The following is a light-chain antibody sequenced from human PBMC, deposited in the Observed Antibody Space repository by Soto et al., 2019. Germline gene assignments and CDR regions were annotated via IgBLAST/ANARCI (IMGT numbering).Light chain of an antibody. CDR3: SSFTSRSTSV. Sequence: QSALTQPASVSGSPGQSITISCTGTSSDIGAYKYVSWYQQHPGRAPKLLIHEVSNRPSGVSDRFSGSKSGNTASLTISGLQAEDEADYYCSSFTSRSTSVFGTGTKVTVL. J-gene: IGLJ1*01. V-gene: IGLV2-14*01. CDR2: EVS. CDR1: SSDIGAYKY.